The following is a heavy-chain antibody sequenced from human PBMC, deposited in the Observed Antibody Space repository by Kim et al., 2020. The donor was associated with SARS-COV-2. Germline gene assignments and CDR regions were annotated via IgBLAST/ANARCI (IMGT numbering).Heavy chain of an antibody. Sequence: ASVKVSCKASGYPFSDYYIHWVRQAPGQGLEWMGRINPNSGGSNYAQKFQGRVILTRDTSINTDYMELISLTSDDTAIYYCARGGGWGSYGSYYFDNW. J-gene: IGHJ4*01. CDR1: GYPFSDYY. CDR2: INPNSGGS. CDR3: ARGGGWGSYGSYYFDN. V-gene: IGHV1-2*06. D-gene: IGHD3-10*01.